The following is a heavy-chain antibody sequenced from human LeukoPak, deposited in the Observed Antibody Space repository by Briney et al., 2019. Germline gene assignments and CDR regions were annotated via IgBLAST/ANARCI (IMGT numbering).Heavy chain of an antibody. Sequence: SETLSLTCTVSGGSIRSSYYYWGWIRQPPGKGLEWIGSIYDSGSTNYNPSLKSRVTISVDTSKNQFSLKLSSVTAADTAVYYCARAGRSGLIGRYDYWGQGTLVTVSS. V-gene: IGHV4-39*07. CDR2: IYDSGST. CDR1: GGSIRSSYYY. J-gene: IGHJ4*02. D-gene: IGHD3-16*02. CDR3: ARAGRSGLIGRYDY.